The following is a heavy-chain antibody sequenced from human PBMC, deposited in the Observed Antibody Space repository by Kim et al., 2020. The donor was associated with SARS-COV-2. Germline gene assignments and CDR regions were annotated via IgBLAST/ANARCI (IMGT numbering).Heavy chain of an antibody. CDR2: IRSKSSNYAT. CDR3: ITLPEGLEHHY. J-gene: IGHJ4*02. V-gene: IGHV3-73*01. CDR1: GFSFSGST. Sequence: GGSLRLSCAASGFSFSGSTMHWVRQASGKGLEWVGRIRSKSSNYATTYAASVKGRFTISRDDSKNTAYLQMNSLKTEDTAVYYCITLPEGLEHHYWGQGTLVTVSS. D-gene: IGHD1-1*01.